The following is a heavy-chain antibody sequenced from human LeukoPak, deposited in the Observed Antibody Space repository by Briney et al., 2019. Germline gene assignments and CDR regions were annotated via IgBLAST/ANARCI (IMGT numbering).Heavy chain of an antibody. CDR1: GGSISSYY. Sequence: PSETLSLTCKVSGGSISSYYWSWIRQPPGKGLEWIGYIYYSGSTNHNPSLKSRVTISVDLSKSQFSLNLTSVTAADTAVYYCARVGGGNYYYYGMDVWGQGATVTVSS. CDR2: IYYSGST. V-gene: IGHV4-59*01. CDR3: ARVGGGNYYYYGMDV. D-gene: IGHD2-15*01. J-gene: IGHJ6*02.